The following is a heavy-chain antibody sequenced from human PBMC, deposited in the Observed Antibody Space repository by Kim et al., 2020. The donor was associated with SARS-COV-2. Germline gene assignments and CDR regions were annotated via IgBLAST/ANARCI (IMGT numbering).Heavy chain of an antibody. CDR3: ARAGGYTMYYFDY. J-gene: IGHJ4*02. Sequence: YAQKFQGRVTITADKSTSTAYMELSSVRSEDTAVYYCARAGGYTMYYFDYWGQGTLVTVSS. D-gene: IGHD5-18*01. V-gene: IGHV1-69*04.